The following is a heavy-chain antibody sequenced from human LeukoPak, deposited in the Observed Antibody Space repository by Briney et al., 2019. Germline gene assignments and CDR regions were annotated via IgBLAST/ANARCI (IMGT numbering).Heavy chain of an antibody. CDR2: INQDGSAK. CDR3: ARWDIRGTAHQLDY. D-gene: IGHD1-7*01. J-gene: IGHJ4*02. V-gene: IGHV3-7*01. CDR1: GFTLSGHW. Sequence: GGSLRLSCAASGFTLSGHWMTGVRQAPGKGLEWVANINQDGSAKYYVDSVKGRFTISRDNAKNSMYLQMNSLRAEDTAVYYCARWDIRGTAHQLDYWGQGTLVTVSS.